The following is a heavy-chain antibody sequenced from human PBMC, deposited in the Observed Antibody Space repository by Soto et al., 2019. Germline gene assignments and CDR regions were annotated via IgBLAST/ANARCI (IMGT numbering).Heavy chain of an antibody. J-gene: IGHJ5*02. CDR2: IHHSGST. CDR1: GDSISGEGWY. Sequence: QVQLQESGPGLVEPSQTLSLTCTVSGDSISGEGWYWSWIRQYSGRGLEWIGYIHHSGSTYSNPSRXGXVXIXXDTSKTQFFLKLTSVTAADTAVYYCARAWTATAGWANWFALWGQGTLVTVSS. V-gene: IGHV4-31*03. D-gene: IGHD6-13*01. CDR3: ARAWTATAGWANWFAL.